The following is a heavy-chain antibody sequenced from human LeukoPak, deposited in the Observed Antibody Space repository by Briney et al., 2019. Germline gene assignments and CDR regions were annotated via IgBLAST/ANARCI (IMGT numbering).Heavy chain of an antibody. CDR2: MNPKSGNT. CDR3: ARGPRRSSSWYVY. Sequence: AAAVKVSCKASRYTFTSYDINGVRPTTSQGVEWMGWMNPKSGNTGYAKKLQGRVTMTRNTSIRTAYMEMSSLRSEETAVYYCARGPRRSSSWYVYWGQGTLVTVSS. D-gene: IGHD6-13*01. J-gene: IGHJ4*02. CDR1: RYTFTSYD. V-gene: IGHV1-8*01.